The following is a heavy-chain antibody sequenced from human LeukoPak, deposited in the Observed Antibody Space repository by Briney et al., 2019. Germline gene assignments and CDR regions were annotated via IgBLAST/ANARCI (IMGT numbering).Heavy chain of an antibody. CDR2: INHSGST. D-gene: IGHD6-19*01. CDR3: ARGLTAVALYFDY. V-gene: IGHV4-34*01. Sequence: SETLSLTCAVCGGSFSGYYWSWIRQPPGKGLEWIGEINHSGSTNYNPSLKSRVTISVDTSKNQFSLKLSSVTAADTAVYYCARGLTAVALYFDYWGQGTLVTVSS. CDR1: GGSFSGYY. J-gene: IGHJ4*02.